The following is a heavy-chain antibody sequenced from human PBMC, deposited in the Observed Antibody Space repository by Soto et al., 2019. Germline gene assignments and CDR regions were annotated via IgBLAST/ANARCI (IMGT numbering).Heavy chain of an antibody. CDR2: IYYIENT. CDR3: ARLRVPNYYFDL. Sequence: PSETLSLTCTVSDGSITSNNYYWGWIRQPPGKGLEWIGNIYYIENTFYNPSLRSRVTISIDTSKNQFSLKLSSVTAADTAVYYCARLRVPNYYFDLWGQGTLVTVSS. V-gene: IGHV4-39*01. D-gene: IGHD6-6*01. CDR1: DGSITSNNYY. J-gene: IGHJ4*02.